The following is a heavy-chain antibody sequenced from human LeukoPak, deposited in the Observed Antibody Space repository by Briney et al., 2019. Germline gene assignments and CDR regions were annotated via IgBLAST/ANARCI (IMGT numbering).Heavy chain of an antibody. Sequence: GESLKISCKGSGYSFTSYWIGWVRQMPGKGLEWMGIICPGDSDTRYSPSFQGQVTISADKSISTAYLQWSSLKASDTAMYYCASIGTSSSYYYPFDYWGQGTLVTVSS. J-gene: IGHJ4*02. CDR2: ICPGDSDT. D-gene: IGHD3-22*01. V-gene: IGHV5-51*01. CDR3: ASIGTSSSYYYPFDY. CDR1: GYSFTSYW.